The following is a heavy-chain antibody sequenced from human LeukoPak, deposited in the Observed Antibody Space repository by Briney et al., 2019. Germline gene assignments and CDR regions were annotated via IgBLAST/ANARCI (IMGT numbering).Heavy chain of an antibody. CDR1: GFTFSNYG. CDR3: ARDGPNIAAAGTDY. J-gene: IGHJ4*02. D-gene: IGHD6-13*01. CDR2: IKQDGSEK. V-gene: IGHV3-7*01. Sequence: GGSLRLSCAASGFTFSNYGMSWVRQAPGKGLEWVASIKQDGSEKFYVDSVKGRFTISRDNAKNSLYLQMNSLRAEDTAVYYCARDGPNIAAAGTDYWGQGTLVTVSS.